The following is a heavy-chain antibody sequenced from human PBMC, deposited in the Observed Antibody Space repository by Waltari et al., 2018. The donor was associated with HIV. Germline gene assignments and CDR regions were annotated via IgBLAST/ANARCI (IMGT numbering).Heavy chain of an antibody. Sequence: VQLVESGGGLVQSGRSLRLSCTASGFTFGDYAMSWFRQAPGKGLEWVGFIRSKTYGGTTEYAASVKDRFTISRDDSKSIAYLQMNSLKTEDTAVYYCSRSRGYSYGYADYWGQGTLVTVSS. J-gene: IGHJ4*02. D-gene: IGHD5-18*01. V-gene: IGHV3-49*03. CDR3: SRSRGYSYGYADY. CDR2: IRSKTYGGTT. CDR1: GFTFGDYA.